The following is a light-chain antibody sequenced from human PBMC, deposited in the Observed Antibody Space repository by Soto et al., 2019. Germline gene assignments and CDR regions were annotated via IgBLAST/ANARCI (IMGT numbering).Light chain of an antibody. CDR2: GTS. CDR1: QSVKSSY. Sequence: IMLAEAPCTLSLSLGRRATLACRVSQSVKSSYLAWYQHKPGQAPSLLIYGTSSRATGIPDRFSGSGSGTDFTLTSSRLEPEDFALYYCQQYGSSPITFGQGTRLEI. CDR3: QQYGSSPIT. V-gene: IGKV3-20*01. J-gene: IGKJ5*01.